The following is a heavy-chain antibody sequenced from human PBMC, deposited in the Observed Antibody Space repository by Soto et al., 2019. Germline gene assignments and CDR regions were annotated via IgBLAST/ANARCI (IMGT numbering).Heavy chain of an antibody. Sequence: PSETLSLTCGVYGGSFSGYYWSWIRQPPGKGLEWIGEVNHSGSTNYNPSLKSRVTISVDRSKNQFSLKLSSVTAADTAVYYCARIPSPWGQGTLVTVSS. CDR3: ARIPSP. CDR1: GGSFSGYY. D-gene: IGHD2-21*01. J-gene: IGHJ5*02. V-gene: IGHV4-34*01. CDR2: VNHSGST.